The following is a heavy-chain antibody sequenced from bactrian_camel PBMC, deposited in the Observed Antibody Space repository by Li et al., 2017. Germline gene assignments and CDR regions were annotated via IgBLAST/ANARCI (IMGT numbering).Heavy chain of an antibody. CDR1: GFTFSSYG. CDR3: ATTQDYGLALDY. D-gene: IGHD5*01. J-gene: IGHJ4*01. V-gene: IGHV3S6*01. CDR2: IYSDGSGT. Sequence: HVQLVESGGGLVQPGGSLRLSCAASGFTFSSYGMSWVRQAPGKGLECVSGIYSDGSGTYYADSVKGRFTISRDNAKNTLYLQMNSLKSEDTALYYCATTQDYGLALDYWGQGTQVTVS.